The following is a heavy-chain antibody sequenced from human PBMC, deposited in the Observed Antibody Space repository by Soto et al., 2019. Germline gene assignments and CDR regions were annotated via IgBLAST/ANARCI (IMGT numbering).Heavy chain of an antibody. CDR3: ARGSFRYRSRGKEIDC. J-gene: IGHJ4*02. Sequence: PSETLSLTGTVSGGSISSSSYYWGWIRQPPEKGLEWIGSIYYSGSTYYNPSLKSRVSISVDTSKNQFSLKLSSVTAADTAVYYCARGSFRYRSRGKEIDCWGQGTLVTVSS. D-gene: IGHD5-18*01. CDR2: IYYSGST. CDR1: GGSISSSSYY. V-gene: IGHV4-39*01.